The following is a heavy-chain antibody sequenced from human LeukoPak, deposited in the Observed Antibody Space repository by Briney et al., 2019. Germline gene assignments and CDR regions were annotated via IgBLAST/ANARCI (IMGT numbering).Heavy chain of an antibody. CDR1: GGSISSSSYY. CDR2: IYYSGST. D-gene: IGHD2-2*01. J-gene: IGHJ4*02. CDR3: ARVVLYCSSTSCYRIFDY. V-gene: IGHV4-39*01. Sequence: PSETLSLTCTVSGGSISSSSYYWGWIRQPPGKWLEWIGSIYYSGSTYYNPSLKSRVTITVDTSKSQFSLKLSSVTAADTAVYYCARVVLYCSSTSCYRIFDYWGQGTLVTVSS.